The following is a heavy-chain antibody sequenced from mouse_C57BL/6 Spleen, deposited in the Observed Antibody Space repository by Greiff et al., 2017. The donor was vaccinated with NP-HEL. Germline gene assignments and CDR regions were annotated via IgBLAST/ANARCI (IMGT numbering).Heavy chain of an antibody. CDR2: IDPSDSYT. J-gene: IGHJ3*01. CDR1: GYTFTSYW. V-gene: IGHV1-59*01. CDR3: ARSDYDAAGFAY. D-gene: IGHD2-4*01. Sequence: QVQLQQPGAELVRPGTSVKLSCKASGYTFTSYWMHWVKQRPGQGLEWIGVIDPSDSYTNYNQKFKGKATLTVDTSSSTAYMQLSSLTSEDSAVYYCARSDYDAAGFAYWGQGTLVTVSA.